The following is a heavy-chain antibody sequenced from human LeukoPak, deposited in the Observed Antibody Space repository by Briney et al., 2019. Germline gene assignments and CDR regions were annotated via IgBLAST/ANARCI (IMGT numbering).Heavy chain of an antibody. V-gene: IGHV4-34*01. CDR1: GGSFSNYY. D-gene: IGHD3-10*01. CDR2: INHSGST. CDR3: ARRKNTAIAMVRGVRGGLNWFDP. Sequence: PSETLSLTCAVYGGSFSNYYWSWIRQPPGKGLEWIGEINHSGSTNYNPSLKSRVTISVDTSKNQFSLKLSPVTAADTAVYYCARRKNTAIAMVRGVRGGLNWFDPWGQGTLVTVSS. J-gene: IGHJ5*02.